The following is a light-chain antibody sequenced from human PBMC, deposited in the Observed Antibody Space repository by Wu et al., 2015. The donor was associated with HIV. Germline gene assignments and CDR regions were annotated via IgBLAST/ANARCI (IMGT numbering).Light chain of an antibody. V-gene: IGKV3-20*01. CDR2: AAS. CDR1: QSVNSDF. J-gene: IGKJ4*01. Sequence: EIVLTQSPATLSLSPGERATLSCRASQSVNSDFLAWYQQKPGQAPRLVIFAASVPATGIPDRFSGSGSGTNFSLSISRLEPEDFGVYYCHQYGSSPAPFGGGTRVDVK. CDR3: HQYGSSPAP.